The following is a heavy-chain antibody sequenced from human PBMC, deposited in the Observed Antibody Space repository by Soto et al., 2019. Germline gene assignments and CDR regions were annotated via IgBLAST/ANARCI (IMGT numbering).Heavy chain of an antibody. D-gene: IGHD3-3*01. Sequence: EVQLVESGGGLVQPGGSLRLSCGASGFTFSSYWMSWVRQAPGKGLEWVANIKQDGSEKYYVDSVKGRFTISRDNAKNSLYLQMNSLRAEDTAVYYCARGSDFWSGQGYYYYGMDVWGQGTTVTVSS. CDR2: IKQDGSEK. V-gene: IGHV3-7*03. CDR3: ARGSDFWSGQGYYYYGMDV. J-gene: IGHJ6*02. CDR1: GFTFSSYW.